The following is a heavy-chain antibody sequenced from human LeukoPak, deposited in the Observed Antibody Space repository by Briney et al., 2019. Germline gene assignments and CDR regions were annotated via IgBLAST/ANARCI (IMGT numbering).Heavy chain of an antibody. D-gene: IGHD3-22*01. Sequence: GGSLGLSCEPSGFPASTNYMTWVRRAPGKGLDWVSVIYSSGSTYYADSVEGRFTISRDNSKNTLYLQMNGLRAEDTAVYYCARTKYYYDSSGYPDAFDIWGQGTMVTVSS. CDR3: ARTKYYYDSSGYPDAFDI. CDR1: GFPASTNY. V-gene: IGHV3-53*01. CDR2: IYSSGST. J-gene: IGHJ3*02.